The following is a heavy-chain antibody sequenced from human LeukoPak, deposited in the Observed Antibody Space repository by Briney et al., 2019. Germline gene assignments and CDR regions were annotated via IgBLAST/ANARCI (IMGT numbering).Heavy chain of an antibody. Sequence: ASVKVSCKASGYTFTGYYMHWVRQAPGQGLEWMGWINPNSGGTNYAQNFQGRVTMTRDTSISTAYMELSRLRSDDTAMYYCARDMGSRDAYTPGGYWGQGTLVTVSS. CDR1: GYTFTGYY. CDR2: INPNSGGT. D-gene: IGHD5-24*01. V-gene: IGHV1-2*02. J-gene: IGHJ4*02. CDR3: ARDMGSRDAYTPGGY.